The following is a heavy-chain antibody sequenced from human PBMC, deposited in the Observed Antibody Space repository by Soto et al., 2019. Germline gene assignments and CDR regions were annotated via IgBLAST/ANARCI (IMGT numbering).Heavy chain of an antibody. CDR2: IWYDGSNK. CDR1: GFTFSSYG. V-gene: IGHV3-33*01. Sequence: QVQLVESGGGVVQPGRSLRLSCAASGFTFSSYGMHWVRQAPGKGLEWVAVIWYDGSNKYYADSVKGRFTISRDNSKNTRYLQRNSGRAEDTAVYYCERDDHTIVDAFDIWGQGTMVTVSS. CDR3: ERDDHTIVDAFDI. J-gene: IGHJ3*02. D-gene: IGHD3-22*01.